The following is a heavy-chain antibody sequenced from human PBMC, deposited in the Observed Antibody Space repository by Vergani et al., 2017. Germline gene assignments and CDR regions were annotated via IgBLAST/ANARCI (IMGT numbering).Heavy chain of an antibody. J-gene: IGHJ4*02. D-gene: IGHD1-26*01. CDR2: IRNDGRNK. V-gene: IGHV3-30*02. CDR1: GLTFSNYA. CDR3: AKATPGGIYPLDY. Sequence: QVQLVESGGGVVQPGGSLRLSCAASGLTFSNYAMHWVCQAPGKGLEWVAFIRNDGRNKYYADSVKGRFTISRDNSKSTLYLQMSSLRPEDTSVYYCAKATPGGIYPLDYWGQVTLVTVSS.